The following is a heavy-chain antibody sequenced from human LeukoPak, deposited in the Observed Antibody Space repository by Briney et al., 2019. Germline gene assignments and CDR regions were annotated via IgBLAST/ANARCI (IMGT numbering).Heavy chain of an antibody. D-gene: IGHD7-27*01. CDR1: GGTFSSYA. CDR3: ARDRTDALGAIYFDY. V-gene: IGHV1-69*13. Sequence: ASVYVSCKASGGTFSSYAISWVRQAPGQGLEWMGGIIPIFGIANYAQKFQGRVTITADESTSTAYMELSSLRSEDTPVYYCARDRTDALGAIYFDYWGQGTLVTVSS. CDR2: IIPIFGIA. J-gene: IGHJ4*02.